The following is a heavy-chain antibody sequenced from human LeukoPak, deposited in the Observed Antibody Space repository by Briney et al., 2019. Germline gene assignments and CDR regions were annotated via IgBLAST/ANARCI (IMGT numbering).Heavy chain of an antibody. CDR1: GGSISSGSYY. J-gene: IGHJ4*02. CDR2: IYTSGST. V-gene: IGHV4-61*02. Sequence: SETLSLTCTVSGGSISSGSYYWSWIRQPAGKGLEWIGRIYTSGSTNYNPSLKSRVTISVDTSKNQFSLKLSSVTAADTAVYYCARANPYSSSWYYFDYWGQGTLVTVSS. D-gene: IGHD6-13*01. CDR3: ARANPYSSSWYYFDY.